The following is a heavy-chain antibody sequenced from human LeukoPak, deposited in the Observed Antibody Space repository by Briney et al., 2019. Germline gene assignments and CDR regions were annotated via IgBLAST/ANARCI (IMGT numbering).Heavy chain of an antibody. D-gene: IGHD3-22*01. V-gene: IGHV3-30-3*01. CDR1: GFTFTTHG. J-gene: IGHJ4*02. CDR3: ARDITGYYSLDY. CDR2: ISYGGDNK. Sequence: GGSLRLSCAASGFTFTTHGFHWVRQAPGRGLEWVAAISYGGDNKHFADCVKGRSTISRDNSKNTVYLQMDSLRAEDTAVYYCARDITGYYSLDYWGQGTLVTVSS.